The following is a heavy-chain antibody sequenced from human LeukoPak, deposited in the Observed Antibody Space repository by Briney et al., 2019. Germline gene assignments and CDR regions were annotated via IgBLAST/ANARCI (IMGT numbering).Heavy chain of an antibody. Sequence: SETLSLTCTVSDGSISGYSWSWIRQPPGKGLEWIGYIYYSGDTNYNPSLKNRVTLSVDTSRNQLSLQLSSVATADTAVYYCVRGPYGASISKWFDPWGQGTLVIVSS. CDR2: IYYSGDT. D-gene: IGHD4/OR15-4a*01. V-gene: IGHV4-59*01. CDR3: VRGPYGASISKWFDP. J-gene: IGHJ5*02. CDR1: DGSISGYS.